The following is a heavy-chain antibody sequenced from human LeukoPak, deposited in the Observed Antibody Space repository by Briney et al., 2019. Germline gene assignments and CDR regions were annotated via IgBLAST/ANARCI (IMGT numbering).Heavy chain of an antibody. CDR3: AHCSGLRRMYFDY. CDR1: GGSISNSSYF. V-gene: IGHV4-31*03. J-gene: IGHJ4*02. Sequence: SETLSLTCTVSGGSISNSSYFWTWTRHHPGKGLEWIGYVYSTGSTIYNPSLKSRVTISVDTSKNQFFLTLSSVSAADTAVYYCAHCSGLRRMYFDYWGQGTLVTVSS. CDR2: VYSTGST. D-gene: IGHD3-10*02.